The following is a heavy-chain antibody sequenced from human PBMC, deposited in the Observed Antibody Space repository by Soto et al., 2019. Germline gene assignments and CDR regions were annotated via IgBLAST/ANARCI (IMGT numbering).Heavy chain of an antibody. CDR2: IYYSGST. V-gene: IGHV4-31*01. Sequence: QVQLQESGPGLVKPSQTLSLTCTVSGGSISSGGYYWSWLRQHPGKGLEWIGYIYYSGSTYYNPSLKSQVTISVDTSKNQFSLKLSSVTAADTAVYYGARSPRICNWFAPWGQGTLVTVSS. CDR3: ARSPRICNWFAP. CDR1: GGSISSGGYY. J-gene: IGHJ5*02.